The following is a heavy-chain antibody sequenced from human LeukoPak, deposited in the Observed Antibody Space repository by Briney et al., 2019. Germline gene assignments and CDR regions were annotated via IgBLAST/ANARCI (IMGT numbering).Heavy chain of an antibody. CDR2: NYYSGTT. CDR3: ARASGDQRYYYYYLDV. CDR1: GGSISSISNY. J-gene: IGHJ6*03. Sequence: SETLSLTCTVSGGSISSISNYWGWIRQPPGKGLEWIGSNYYSGTTDYNPSLKSRVTISVDTSMNHSSLKLSSVTAADTAVYYCARASGDQRYYYYYLDVWGKGTTVTVSS. D-gene: IGHD2-2*01. V-gene: IGHV4-39*02.